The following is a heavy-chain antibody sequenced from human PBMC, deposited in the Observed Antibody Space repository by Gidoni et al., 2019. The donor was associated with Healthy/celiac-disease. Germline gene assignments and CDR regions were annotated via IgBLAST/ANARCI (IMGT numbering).Heavy chain of an antibody. CDR3: ARGPEVVVVPAAQGDAFDI. CDR1: GFTFSSYS. Sequence: EVQLVESGGGLVKPGGSLRLSCAASGFTFSSYSMHWVRQAPGKGLEWVSSISSSSSYIYYADSVKGRFTISRDNAKNSLYLQMNSLRAEDTAVYYCARGPEVVVVPAAQGDAFDIWGQGTMVTVSS. CDR2: ISSSSSYI. D-gene: IGHD2-2*01. V-gene: IGHV3-21*01. J-gene: IGHJ3*02.